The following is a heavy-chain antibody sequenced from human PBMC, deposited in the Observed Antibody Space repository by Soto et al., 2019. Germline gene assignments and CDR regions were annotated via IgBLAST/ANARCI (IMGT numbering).Heavy chain of an antibody. Sequence: SETLSLTCAVYGGSVNGYYWNWIRQPPGKGLEWIGSIYHGGSTYYNPSLNSRVTLSIDMTNNHVSLILNSVTAADTAVYYCARVGPWVPYYYDSSPYTFENWFDPWGQGTLVTVSS. CDR3: ARVGPWVPYYYDSSPYTFENWFDP. D-gene: IGHD3-22*01. CDR1: GGSVNGYY. CDR2: IYHGGST. V-gene: IGHV4-34*01. J-gene: IGHJ5*02.